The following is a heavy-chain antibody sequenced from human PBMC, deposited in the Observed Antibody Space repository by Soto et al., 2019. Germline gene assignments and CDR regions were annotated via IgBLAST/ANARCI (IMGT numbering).Heavy chain of an antibody. CDR1: GGAFSSYP. D-gene: IGHD2-8*01. V-gene: IGHV1-69*01. Sequence: GVSVKVSCKASGGAFSSYPVGWGRHAPGQGLEWMGGIIPIFGTANYAQKFQGRVTITADESTSTAYMELSSLRSEDTAVYYCARDPAIYCTNGVCPPGMDVWGQGTTVTVSS. CDR3: ARDPAIYCTNGVCPPGMDV. J-gene: IGHJ6*02. CDR2: IIPIFGTA.